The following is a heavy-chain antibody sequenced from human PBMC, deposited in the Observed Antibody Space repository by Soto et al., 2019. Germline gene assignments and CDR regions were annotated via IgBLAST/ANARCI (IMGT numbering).Heavy chain of an antibody. CDR3: ARGDYGDYVFVY. V-gene: IGHV3-33*01. CDR2: IWYDGSNK. CDR1: GFTFSSYG. Sequence: QVQLVESGGGVVQPGRSLRLSCAASGFTFSSYGMHWVRQAPGKGLEWVAVIWYDGSNKYYADSVKGRFTISRDNSKNTLYRQMNSLRAEDTAVYYCARGDYGDYVFVYWGQGTLVTVSS. J-gene: IGHJ4*02. D-gene: IGHD4-17*01.